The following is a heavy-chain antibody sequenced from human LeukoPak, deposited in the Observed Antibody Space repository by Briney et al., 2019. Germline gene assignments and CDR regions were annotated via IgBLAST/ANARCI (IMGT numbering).Heavy chain of an antibody. CDR3: ARELYYYDSSGYYYAFDI. CDR1: EYTLTGYY. CDR2: INPNSGGT. Sequence: ASVKVSCKASEYTLTGYYMHWVRQAPGQGLEWMGRINPNSGGTNYAQKFQGRVTMTRDTSISTAYMELSRLRSDDTAVYYCARELYYYDSSGYYYAFDIWGQGTMVTVSS. D-gene: IGHD3-22*01. V-gene: IGHV1-2*06. J-gene: IGHJ3*02.